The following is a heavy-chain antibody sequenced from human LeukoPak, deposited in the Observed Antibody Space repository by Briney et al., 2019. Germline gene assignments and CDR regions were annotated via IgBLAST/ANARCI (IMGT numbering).Heavy chain of an antibody. Sequence: PETLSLTCAVYGGSFSGYYWSWIRQPPGKGLEWIGEINHSGSTNYNPSLKSRVTISVDTSKNQFSLKLSSVTAADTAVYYCARDGLLRSRYYFDYWGQGTLVTVSS. J-gene: IGHJ4*02. CDR1: GGSFSGYY. D-gene: IGHD3-3*01. V-gene: IGHV4-34*01. CDR3: ARDGLLRSRYYFDY. CDR2: INHSGST.